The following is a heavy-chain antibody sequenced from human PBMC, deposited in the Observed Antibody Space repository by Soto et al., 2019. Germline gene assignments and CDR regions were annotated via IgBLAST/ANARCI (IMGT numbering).Heavy chain of an antibody. CDR2: ISSSSSTI. Sequence: GGSLRLSCAASGFTFSSYSMNWVRQAPGKGLEWVSYISSSSSTIYYADSVKGRFPISRDNAKNSLYLQMNSLRAEDTAVYYCARDSAPTEGLGYCSGGSCYYYYGMDVWGQGTTVTVSS. D-gene: IGHD2-15*01. CDR3: ARDSAPTEGLGYCSGGSCYYYYGMDV. CDR1: GFTFSSYS. V-gene: IGHV3-48*04. J-gene: IGHJ6*02.